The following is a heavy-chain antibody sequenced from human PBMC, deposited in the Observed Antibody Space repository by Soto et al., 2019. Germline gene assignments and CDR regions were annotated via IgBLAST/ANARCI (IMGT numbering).Heavy chain of an antibody. D-gene: IGHD1-7*01. V-gene: IGHV4-4*07. J-gene: IGHJ4*02. Sequence: QVQLQESGPGLVKPSETLSLTCSVSGGPISSYYWSWIRQPAGKGLEWIGRIYTSGTTNYNPSLKSRLAMSVDASKTQFSLKLSSVTAADTAVYYCARGITGSTGFDSWGQGTLVTVSS. CDR2: IYTSGTT. CDR1: GGPISSYY. CDR3: ARGITGSTGFDS.